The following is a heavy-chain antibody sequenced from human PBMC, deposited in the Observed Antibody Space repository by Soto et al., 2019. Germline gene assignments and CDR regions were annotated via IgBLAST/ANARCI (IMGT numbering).Heavy chain of an antibody. CDR2: IFSNDEK. CDR1: GFSLSNARMG. D-gene: IGHD2-21*02. J-gene: IGHJ4*02. Sequence: QVTLKESGPVLVKPTETLTLTCTVSGFSLSNARMGVSWIRQPPGKALEWLAHIFSNDEKSYSTSLKSRLTISKDTSKSRVVLTMTNMDPVDTATYYCARIRGCGGDCYYFDYWGQGTLVTVSS. CDR3: ARIRGCGGDCYYFDY. V-gene: IGHV2-26*01.